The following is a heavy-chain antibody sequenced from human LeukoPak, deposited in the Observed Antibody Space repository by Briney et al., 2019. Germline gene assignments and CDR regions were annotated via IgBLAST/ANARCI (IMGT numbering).Heavy chain of an antibody. Sequence: SETLSLTCTVSGGSLSSYYWSWIRQPAGKGLEWIGRIYTSGSTNYNPSLKSRVTMSVDTSKNQFSLKLSSVTAADTAVYYCARDGLEYSFQDPWGQGTLVTVSS. CDR3: ARDGLEYSFQDP. D-gene: IGHD6-6*01. CDR2: IYTSGST. J-gene: IGHJ5*02. V-gene: IGHV4-4*07. CDR1: GGSLSSYY.